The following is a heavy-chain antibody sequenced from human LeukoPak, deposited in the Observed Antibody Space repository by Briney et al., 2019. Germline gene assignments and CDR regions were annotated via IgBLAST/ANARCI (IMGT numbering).Heavy chain of an antibody. CDR2: IKEDGSGE. CDR1: GFTFSTYW. Sequence: PGGSLRLSCTASGFTFSTYWMSWVRQTPEKGLEWVANIKEDGSGEVYVDSVKGRFTISRDNAKSSLYLQMNSLRTEDTAVYYCARDPYSRSWSYGMDVWGQGTTVTVSS. V-gene: IGHV3-7*05. J-gene: IGHJ6*02. CDR3: ARDPYSRSWSYGMDV. D-gene: IGHD6-13*01.